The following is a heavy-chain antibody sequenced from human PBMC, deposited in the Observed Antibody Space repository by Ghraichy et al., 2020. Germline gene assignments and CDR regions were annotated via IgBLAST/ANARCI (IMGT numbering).Heavy chain of an antibody. V-gene: IGHV4-39*07. Sequence: SETLSLTCTVSGGSISSSSYYWGWIRQPPGKGLEWIGSIYYSGSTYYNPSLKSRVTISVDTSKNQFSLKLSSLTAADTAVYYCVRDGSSVYDWSIGMDVWGQGTTVAVSS. D-gene: IGHD5/OR15-5a*01. CDR2: IYYSGST. CDR3: VRDGSSVYDWSIGMDV. J-gene: IGHJ6*02. CDR1: GGSISSSSYY.